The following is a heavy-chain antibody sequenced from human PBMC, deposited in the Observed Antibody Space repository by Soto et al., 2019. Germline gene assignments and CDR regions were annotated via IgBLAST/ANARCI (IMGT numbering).Heavy chain of an antibody. CDR1: GYTFTSYG. V-gene: IGHV1-3*01. CDR3: ARDPETGTTNELDY. Sequence: ASVKPSCEAPGYTFTSYGMYWVRPAPGRGLEWMGWINPGNGNTKYSQKFQGRVIIERDTSTSTAYMELSSLRSEDTAVYYCARDPETGTTNELDYCGQGTLVTGSA. J-gene: IGHJ4*02. CDR2: INPGNGNT. D-gene: IGHD1-1*01.